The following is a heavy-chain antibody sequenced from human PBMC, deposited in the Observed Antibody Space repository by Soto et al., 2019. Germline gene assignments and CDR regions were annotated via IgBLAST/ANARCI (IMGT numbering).Heavy chain of an antibody. CDR3: ARGRTAIATRWFDS. Sequence: LSETLSLTCAVFGGSLSDSYWSWVRQSPEKGLEWIGEITNSGSTYYNPSLKSRVTISGDTSKNQFSLEVRSVTAADTAVYFCARGRTAIATRWFDSWGQGTLVTVSS. CDR1: GGSLSDSY. J-gene: IGHJ5*01. D-gene: IGHD1-1*01. V-gene: IGHV4-34*01. CDR2: ITNSGST.